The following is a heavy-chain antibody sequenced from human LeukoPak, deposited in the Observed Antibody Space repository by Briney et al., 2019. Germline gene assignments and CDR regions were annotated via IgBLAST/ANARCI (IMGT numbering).Heavy chain of an antibody. J-gene: IGHJ4*02. CDR1: GFTFSSYA. D-gene: IGHD3-9*01. CDR2: INENGDNT. V-gene: IGHV3-64*02. CDR3: ARVPILTGSYYFDY. Sequence: GSLRLSCAASGFTFSSYAFHWVRQAPGKGLEYVSAINENGDNTYYADSVKGRFTISRDNFKNTLYLQMGSLRTEDMAVYYCARVPILTGSYYFDYWGRGILVTVSS.